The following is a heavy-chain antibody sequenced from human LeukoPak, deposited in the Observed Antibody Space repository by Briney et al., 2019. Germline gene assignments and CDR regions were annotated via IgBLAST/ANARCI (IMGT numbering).Heavy chain of an antibody. D-gene: IGHD3-3*01. CDR1: GGTFSSYA. CDR2: IIPIFGTA. CDR3: ARGWSGYPDY. Sequence: SVKVSRKASGGTFSSYAISWVRQAPGQGLEWMGRIIPIFGTANYAQKFQGRVTITTDESTSTAYMELSSLRSEDTAVYYCARGWSGYPDYWGQGTLVTVSP. V-gene: IGHV1-69*05. J-gene: IGHJ4*02.